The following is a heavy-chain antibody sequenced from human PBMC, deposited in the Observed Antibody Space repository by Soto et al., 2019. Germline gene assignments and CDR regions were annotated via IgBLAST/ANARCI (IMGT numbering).Heavy chain of an antibody. CDR2: IWFDERNE. Sequence: GGSLRLSCATSGFSFSSYGMHWVRQALGKGLEWVAMIWFDERNEYYADSVKGRFTISRDNSKTTLYLQMNSLRPEDTAVYFCARDRLPGDPLNYYHYGMDVWGQGTTVTAPS. D-gene: IGHD2-2*01. CDR1: GFSFSSYG. V-gene: IGHV3-33*01. J-gene: IGHJ6*02. CDR3: ARDRLPGDPLNYYHYGMDV.